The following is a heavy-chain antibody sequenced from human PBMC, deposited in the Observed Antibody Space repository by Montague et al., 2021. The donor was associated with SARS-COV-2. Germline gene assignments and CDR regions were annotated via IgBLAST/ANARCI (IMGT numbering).Heavy chain of an antibody. CDR3: AGQVTGRYFDWILYGMDV. J-gene: IGHJ6*02. Sequence: SETLSLTCTVSGGSISSSSYYWGWIRQPPGKGLEWIGSIYYSGSTXYKPSLKSRVTISVDTSKNQLSLKLSSVTAADTAVYYCAGQVTGRYFDWILYGMDVWGQGTTVTVSS. D-gene: IGHD3-9*01. V-gene: IGHV4-39*01. CDR2: IYYSGST. CDR1: GGSISSSSYY.